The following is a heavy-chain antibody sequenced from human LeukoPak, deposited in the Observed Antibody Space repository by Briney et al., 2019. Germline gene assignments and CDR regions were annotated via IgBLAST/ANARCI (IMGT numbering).Heavy chain of an antibody. CDR3: AKRTGVSELHFDH. CDR1: GFTFSNYV. Sequence: GGSLSLSCAASGFTFSNYVMSWVRQAPGKGLEWVSAISEKGDGADYADSVRGRFTISRDNSQNTLYQQMNSLRAEDTAVYYCAKRTGVSELHFDHWGQGTLVTVSS. V-gene: IGHV3-23*01. CDR2: ISEKGDGA. J-gene: IGHJ4*02. D-gene: IGHD1-7*01.